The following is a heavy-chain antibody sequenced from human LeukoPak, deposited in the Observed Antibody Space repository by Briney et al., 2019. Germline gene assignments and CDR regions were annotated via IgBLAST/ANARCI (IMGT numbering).Heavy chain of an antibody. CDR1: GGSISSSSYY. D-gene: IGHD4-17*01. J-gene: IGHJ4*02. CDR2: IYHSGST. V-gene: IGHV4-39*07. Sequence: SETLSLTCTVSGGSISSSSYYWGWIRQPPGKGLEWIGSIYHSGSTYYNPSLKSRVTISVDTSKNQFSLKLSSVTAADTAVYYCARYGDYRIDYWGQGTLVTVSS. CDR3: ARYGDYRIDY.